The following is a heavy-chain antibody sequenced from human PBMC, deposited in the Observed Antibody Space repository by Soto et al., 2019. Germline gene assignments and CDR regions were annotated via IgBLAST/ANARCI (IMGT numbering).Heavy chain of an antibody. CDR2: ISGSGGST. Sequence: GGSRRLSCAASGFTFSSYAMSWVRQAPGKGLEWVSAISGSGGSTYYADSVKGRFTISRDNSKNTLYLQMNSLRAEDTAVYYCANGRMGYDIVTGYHDAFDIWGQGTMVTVSS. CDR3: ANGRMGYDIVTGYHDAFDI. J-gene: IGHJ3*02. V-gene: IGHV3-23*01. CDR1: GFTFSSYA. D-gene: IGHD3-9*01.